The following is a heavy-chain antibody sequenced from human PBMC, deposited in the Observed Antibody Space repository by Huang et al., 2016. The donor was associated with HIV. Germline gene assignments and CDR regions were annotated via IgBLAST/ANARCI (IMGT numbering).Heavy chain of an antibody. CDR2: FDREDGET. CDR1: GYTLTELS. V-gene: IGHV1-24*01. Sequence: QVQLVQSGAEVKKPGASVKVSCKVSGYTLTELSMHWVRQAPGKGLEGMGGFDREDGETNYAQKCQGRVTMTEDTSSDTAYMELSSLTSEDSAVYYCATAIPKMYYDFWSGYSWFDPWGQGTQVTVSS. J-gene: IGHJ5*02. D-gene: IGHD3-3*01. CDR3: ATAIPKMYYDFWSGYSWFDP.